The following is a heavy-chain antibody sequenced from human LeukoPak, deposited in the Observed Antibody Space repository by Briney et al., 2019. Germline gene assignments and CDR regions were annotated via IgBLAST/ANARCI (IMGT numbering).Heavy chain of an antibody. V-gene: IGHV3-48*03. CDR2: IASSGTTK. Sequence: PGGSLRLSCAVSRFPFSVYEMNWVRQAPGKGLEWVSNIASSGTTKYYADSVKRRFSISRDNAKSSLYLQMNSLRVEDTAVYYCTLLAVASDFDYWGQGALVTVSS. D-gene: IGHD6-19*01. J-gene: IGHJ4*02. CDR3: TLLAVASDFDY. CDR1: RFPFSVYE.